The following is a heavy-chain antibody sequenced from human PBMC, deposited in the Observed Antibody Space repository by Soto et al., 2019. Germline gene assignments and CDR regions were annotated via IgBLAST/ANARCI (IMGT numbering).Heavy chain of an antibody. CDR3: ARSQSSSSSLDIYYYYYYGMDV. CDR2: IIPIFGTA. J-gene: IGHJ6*04. V-gene: IGHV1-69*01. D-gene: IGHD2-2*01. Sequence: QVQLVQSGDEVKKPGSSVKVSCKAPGGTFSSYAISWVRQAPGQGLEWRGGIIPIFGTANYAQKFQGRVTITADDSTSTGYMELSNQRTEDTTVYYSARSQSSSSSLDIYYYYYYGMDVWSKGTTVTVSS. CDR1: GGTFSSYA.